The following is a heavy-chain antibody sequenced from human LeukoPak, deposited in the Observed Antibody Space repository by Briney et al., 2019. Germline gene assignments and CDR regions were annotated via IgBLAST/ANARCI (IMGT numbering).Heavy chain of an antibody. Sequence: QPGGSLRLSCAASGFTFSSYGMHWVRQAPGKGLEWVAVIWYDGSNKYYADSVKGRFTISRDNSKNTLYLQMYSLRAEDTAVYYCARDASNIAAAGKEVESYYYYYGMDVWGQGTTVTVSS. CDR2: IWYDGSNK. V-gene: IGHV3-33*01. CDR1: GFTFSSYG. D-gene: IGHD6-13*01. J-gene: IGHJ6*02. CDR3: ARDASNIAAAGKEVESYYYYYGMDV.